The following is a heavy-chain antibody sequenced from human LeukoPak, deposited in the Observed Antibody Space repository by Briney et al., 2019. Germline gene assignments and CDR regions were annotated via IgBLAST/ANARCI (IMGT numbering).Heavy chain of an antibody. J-gene: IGHJ4*02. CDR2: LNLDGSDK. Sequence: GVSLRLSCVVSGFTFSESWMSWVRQAPGKGLGWVASLNLDGSDKYYVDSVKGRFTISRDNSRNTMYLQMNSLRAEDSAVYYCAKEYDSGGYGANFDYWGQGTLVTVSS. CDR3: AKEYDSGGYGANFDY. D-gene: IGHD3-10*01. V-gene: IGHV3-7*01. CDR1: GFTFSESW.